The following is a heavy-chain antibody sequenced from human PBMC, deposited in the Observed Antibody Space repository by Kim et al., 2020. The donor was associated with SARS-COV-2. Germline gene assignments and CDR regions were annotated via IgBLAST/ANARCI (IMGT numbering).Heavy chain of an antibody. D-gene: IGHD5-12*01. CDR1: GFTFSSYS. CDR2: ISSSSSYI. J-gene: IGHJ6*02. CDR3: ARVYSGYDADIPDYYGMDV. Sequence: GGSLRLSCAASGFTFSSYSMNWVRQAPGKGLEWVSSISSSSSYIYYADSVKGRFTISRDNAKNSLYLQMNSLRAEDTAVYYCARVYSGYDADIPDYYGMDVWGQGTTVTVSS. V-gene: IGHV3-21*01.